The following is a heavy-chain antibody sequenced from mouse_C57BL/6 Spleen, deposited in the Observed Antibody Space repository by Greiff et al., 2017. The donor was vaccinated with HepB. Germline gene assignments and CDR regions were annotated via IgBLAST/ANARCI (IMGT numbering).Heavy chain of an antibody. CDR2: IRNKANNHAT. CDR1: GFTFSDAW. J-gene: IGHJ2*01. V-gene: IGHV6-6*01. Sequence: EVQLVESGGGLVQPGGSMKLSCAASGFTFSDAWMDWVRQSPEKGLEWVAEIRNKANNHATYYAESVKGRFTISRDDSKSSVYLQMNSLRAEDTGIYYCTRTVTTGYFDYWGQGTTLTVSS. CDR3: TRTVTTGYFDY. D-gene: IGHD1-1*01.